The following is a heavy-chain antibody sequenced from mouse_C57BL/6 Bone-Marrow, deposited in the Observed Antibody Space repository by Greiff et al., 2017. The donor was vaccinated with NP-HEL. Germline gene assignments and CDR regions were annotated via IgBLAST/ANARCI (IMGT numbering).Heavy chain of an antibody. CDR3: ARSPSYYYGSSYVGYAMDY. D-gene: IGHD1-1*01. Sequence: EVMLVESGGGLVKPGGSLKLSCAASGFTFSDYGMHWVRQAPEKGLEWVAYISSGSSTIYYADTVKGRFTISRDNAKNTLFLQMTSLRSEDTAMYYCARSPSYYYGSSYVGYAMDYWGQGTSVTVSS. CDR2: ISSGSSTI. CDR1: GFTFSDYG. V-gene: IGHV5-17*01. J-gene: IGHJ4*01.